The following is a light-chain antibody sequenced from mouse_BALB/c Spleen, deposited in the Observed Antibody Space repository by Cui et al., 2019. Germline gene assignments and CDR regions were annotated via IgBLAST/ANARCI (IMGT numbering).Light chain of an antibody. CDR3: HQWSSYPWT. CDR2: STS. Sequence: QIVLTQSPAIMSASLGEAITLTCSANSSVNYLHWYQQKSGTSPKLLIYSTSNLASGVPSRFSGSGSGTFYSLTISSVETEDAADYYCHQWSSYPWTFGGGTTLEIK. J-gene: IGKJ1*01. V-gene: IGKV4-80*01. CDR1: SSVNY.